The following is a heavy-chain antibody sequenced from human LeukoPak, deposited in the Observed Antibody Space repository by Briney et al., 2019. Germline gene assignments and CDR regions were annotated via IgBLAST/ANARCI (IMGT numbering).Heavy chain of an antibody. D-gene: IGHD6-13*01. J-gene: IGHJ5*01. CDR3: ARFASGTTWFDS. CDR2: IFYSGST. CDR1: GGSISSYY. Sequence: PSETLSLTCTVSGGSISSYYWSWIRPPPGKGLERIGYIFYSGSTNYNPSLRSRVTISLDTSKNQFSLKLSSVAAADTAVYYCARFASGTTWFDSSGQGTLVAVSS. V-gene: IGHV4-59*08.